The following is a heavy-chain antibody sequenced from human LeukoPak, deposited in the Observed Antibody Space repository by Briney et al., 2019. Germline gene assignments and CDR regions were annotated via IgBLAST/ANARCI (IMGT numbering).Heavy chain of an antibody. CDR1: GGSFSGYY. D-gene: IGHD3-22*01. CDR2: INHSGST. Sequence: SETLSLTCAVYGGSFSGYYWSWIRQPPGKGLEWIGEINHSGSTNYNPSLKSRVTISVDTSKNQFSLKLSSVTAADTAVYYCARDRTYYYDSSGYHYFDYWGQGTLVTVSS. J-gene: IGHJ4*02. V-gene: IGHV4-34*01. CDR3: ARDRTYYYDSSGYHYFDY.